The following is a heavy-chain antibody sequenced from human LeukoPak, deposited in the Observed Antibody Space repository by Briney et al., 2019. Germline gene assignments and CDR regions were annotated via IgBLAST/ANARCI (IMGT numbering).Heavy chain of an antibody. CDR1: GFTFSSCG. CDR3: TKGISAEDYRFFF. J-gene: IGHJ4*02. V-gene: IGHV3-30*02. D-gene: IGHD3-16*02. Sequence: GESLRLSCTASGFTFSSCGIHWVRQAPGKGLEWVAFIQSDAGNKHYADSVKGRFTISRDNSRNTLYLQMNSLRPEDTAVYYCTKGISAEDYRFFFWGQGALVTVSS. CDR2: IQSDAGNK.